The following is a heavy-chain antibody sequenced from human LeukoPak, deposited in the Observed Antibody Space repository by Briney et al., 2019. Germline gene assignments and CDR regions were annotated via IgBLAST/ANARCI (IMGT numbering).Heavy chain of an antibody. CDR1: GGTSSSYA. V-gene: IGHV1-69*13. Sequence: SVKVSCKASGGTSSSYAITWVRQAPGQGLEWMGKIIPISGTTNYAQKFQGRVTFTADESTSTAYMELSSLRSEDTALYYCARKLRLGGNWFDPWGQGTLVTVSS. J-gene: IGHJ5*02. D-gene: IGHD1-26*01. CDR3: ARKLRLGGNWFDP. CDR2: IIPISGTT.